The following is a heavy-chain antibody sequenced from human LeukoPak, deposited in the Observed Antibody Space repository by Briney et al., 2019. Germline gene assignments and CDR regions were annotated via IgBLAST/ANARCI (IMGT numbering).Heavy chain of an antibody. CDR2: ISSSSSYI. Sequence: PGGSLRLSCAASGFTFSSYSMNWVRQAPGKGLEWVSSISSSSSYIYYADSVKGRFTISRDNATNSLYLQMNSLRAEDTAVYYCARADWDTAMIDYWGQGTLVTVSS. D-gene: IGHD5-18*01. J-gene: IGHJ4*02. V-gene: IGHV3-21*01. CDR1: GFTFSSYS. CDR3: ARADWDTAMIDY.